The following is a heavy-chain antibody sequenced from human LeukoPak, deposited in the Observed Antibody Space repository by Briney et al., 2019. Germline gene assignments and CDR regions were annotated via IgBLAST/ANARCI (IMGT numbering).Heavy chain of an antibody. Sequence: PGGSLRLSCAASGFIFDDYGMTWVRQAPGKGLEWVSGTNWNGDSIGYARSVKGRFTISRDNSKNTLYLQMNSLRAEDTAVYYCAKGILEWFDYWGQGTLVTVSS. J-gene: IGHJ4*02. CDR1: GFIFDDYG. V-gene: IGHV3-20*04. CDR2: TNWNGDSI. D-gene: IGHD3-3*01. CDR3: AKGILEWFDY.